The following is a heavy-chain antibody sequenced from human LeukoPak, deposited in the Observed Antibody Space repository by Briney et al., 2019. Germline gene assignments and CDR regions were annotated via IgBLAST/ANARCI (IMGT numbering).Heavy chain of an antibody. J-gene: IGHJ2*01. CDR1: GGSITSYY. CDR3: ARPAAAGHWYFDL. Sequence: SETLSLTCTVSGGSITSYYWSWIRQPPGKGLEWIGYMYYSGSVHYNPSLKARVSISLDTSKNQFSLKLSSVTAADTAVYYCARPAAAGHWYFDLWGRGTLVTVSS. V-gene: IGHV4-59*08. CDR2: MYYSGSV. D-gene: IGHD6-25*01.